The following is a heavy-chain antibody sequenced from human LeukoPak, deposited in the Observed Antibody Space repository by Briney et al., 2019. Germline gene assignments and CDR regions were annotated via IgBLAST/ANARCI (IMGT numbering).Heavy chain of an antibody. J-gene: IGHJ4*02. V-gene: IGHV3-30*01. Sequence: PGRSLRLSCAASGFTFSSYAMHWVRQAPGKGLECVAVISYDGSNKYYADSVKGRFTISRDNSKNTLYLQMNSLRAEDTAVYYCARDIVQHYWGQGTLVTVSS. D-gene: IGHD2-8*01. CDR3: ARDIVQHY. CDR2: ISYDGSNK. CDR1: GFTFSSYA.